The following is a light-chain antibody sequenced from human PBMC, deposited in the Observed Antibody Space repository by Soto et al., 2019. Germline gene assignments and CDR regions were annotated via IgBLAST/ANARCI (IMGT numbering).Light chain of an antibody. J-gene: IGKJ2*01. Sequence: EIVMTQSPATLSVSPGERATLSCRASQSISDNLAWYQQKPGQAPRLLIYGASTGATSIPARFSGSGSGTEFTLTISSLQSEDFATYYCQQYNDSFRYTFGQGTKLEIK. CDR2: GAS. CDR3: QQYNDSFRYT. CDR1: QSISDN. V-gene: IGKV3-15*01.